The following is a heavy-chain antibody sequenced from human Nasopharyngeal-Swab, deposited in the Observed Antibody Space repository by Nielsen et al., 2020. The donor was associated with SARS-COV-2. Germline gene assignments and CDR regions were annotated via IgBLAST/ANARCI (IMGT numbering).Heavy chain of an antibody. D-gene: IGHD6-13*01. CDR1: GYSLMSQA. J-gene: IGHJ4*02. V-gene: IGHV1-3*01. CDR3: VRDDGRSWLLDK. CDR2: ITAANGNT. Sequence: ASVKVSCKASGYSLMSQAMHWVRQAPGQRLEWMGWITAANGNTEYSRKFHDRLTLSSDTSANTAYMDLSGLRSEDTAVYYCVRDDGRSWLLDKWGQVTLVTVSA.